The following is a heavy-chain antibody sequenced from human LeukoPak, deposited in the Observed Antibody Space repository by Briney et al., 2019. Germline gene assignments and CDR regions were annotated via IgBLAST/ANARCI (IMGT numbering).Heavy chain of an antibody. CDR1: GFTFDQFA. J-gene: IGHJ3*02. D-gene: IGHD6-19*01. Sequence: PGRSLRLSCAASGFTFDQFAMHWVRQAPGKGLEWVSGISWDSNSIIYGDSVKGRFTISRDNAKNSLYLQMNSLRADDTALYYCSKAVAAPGAFDIWGQGTVVTVSS. V-gene: IGHV3-9*01. CDR3: SKAVAAPGAFDI. CDR2: ISWDSNSI.